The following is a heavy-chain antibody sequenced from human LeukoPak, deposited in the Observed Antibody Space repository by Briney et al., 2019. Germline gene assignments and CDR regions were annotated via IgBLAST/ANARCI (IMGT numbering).Heavy chain of an antibody. CDR2: INPSGGST. D-gene: IGHD3-10*01. J-gene: IGHJ6*02. Sequence: ASVKVSCKASGYTFTSYYMHWVRQAPGQGLEWMGIINPSGGSTSYAQKFQGRVTMTRDTSTSTVYMELSSLRSEDTAVYYCARKHMVRGKPYYYGMDVWGQGTTVTVSS. CDR1: GYTFTSYY. V-gene: IGHV1-46*01. CDR3: ARKHMVRGKPYYYGMDV.